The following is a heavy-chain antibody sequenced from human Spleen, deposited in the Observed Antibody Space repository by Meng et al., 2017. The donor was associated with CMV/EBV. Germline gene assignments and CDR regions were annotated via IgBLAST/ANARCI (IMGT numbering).Heavy chain of an antibody. CDR1: GGSISSSKW. V-gene: IGHV4-4*02. J-gene: IGHJ4*02. CDR2: IYHSGST. CDR3: ARLDGTAYFEY. Sequence: QVQLQESGPGLVKPSGTLSLTCAVSGGSISSSKWWSWVRQPPGKGLEWIGEIYHSGSTNYNPSLKSRVTMSVDKSKNQFSLKLSSVTAADTAVYYCARLDGTAYFEYWGQGTLVTVSS.